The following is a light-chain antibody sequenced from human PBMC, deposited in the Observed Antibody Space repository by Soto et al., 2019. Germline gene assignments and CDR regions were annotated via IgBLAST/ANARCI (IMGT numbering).Light chain of an antibody. CDR1: QNISRSY. V-gene: IGKV3-20*01. J-gene: IGKJ1*01. CDR3: HQYGSSPWT. CDR2: GAS. Sequence: IVVTQSPGTLSLSPGERATLSCTASQNISRSYLVWYQQKPGQAPRLLIYGASSRATGIPDRFSGSGSGTDFTLTISRLEPEDFAVYYCHQYGSSPWTFGQGTKVDIK.